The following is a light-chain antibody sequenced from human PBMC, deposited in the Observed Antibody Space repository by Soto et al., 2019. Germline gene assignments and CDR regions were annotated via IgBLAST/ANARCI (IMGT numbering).Light chain of an antibody. Sequence: QSALTQPASVSGSPGQSITISCAGTTSDIGGYDYVSWYQQHPGRAPKLMIFDVNSRPSGVSNRFSGSKSGNTASLTISGLRAEAEADYYCSSFTSSFTHVFGTGTKVTVL. J-gene: IGLJ1*01. CDR2: DVN. V-gene: IGLV2-14*03. CDR1: TSDIGGYDY. CDR3: SSFTSSFTHV.